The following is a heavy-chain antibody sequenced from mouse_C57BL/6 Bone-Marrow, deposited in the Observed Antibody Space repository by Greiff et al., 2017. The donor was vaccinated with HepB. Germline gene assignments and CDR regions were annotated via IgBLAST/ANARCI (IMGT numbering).Heavy chain of an antibody. V-gene: IGHV3-1*01. CDR3: ARGEGLRRYFDY. Sequence: EVKVVESGPGMVKPSQSLSLTCTVTGYSITSGYDWHWIRHFPGNKLEWMGYISYSGSTNYNPSLKSRISITHDTSKNHFFLKLNSVTTEDTATYYCARGEGLRRYFDYWGQGTTLTVSS. J-gene: IGHJ2*01. CDR2: ISYSGST. CDR1: GYSITSGYD. D-gene: IGHD2-4*01.